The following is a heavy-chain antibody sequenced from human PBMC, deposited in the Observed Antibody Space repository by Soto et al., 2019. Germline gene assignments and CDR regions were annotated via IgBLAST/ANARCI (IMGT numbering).Heavy chain of an antibody. CDR2: INHSGST. D-gene: IGHD2-15*01. V-gene: IGHV4-34*01. J-gene: IGHJ4*02. CDR3: ARGWVAGDKFDY. CDR1: GGSFSGYY. Sequence: SETLSLTCAVYGGSFSGYYWSWIRQPPGKGLEWIGEINHSGSTNYNPSLKSRVTISVDTSKNQFSLKLSSVTAADTAVYYCARGWVAGDKFDYWGQGTLVTVSS.